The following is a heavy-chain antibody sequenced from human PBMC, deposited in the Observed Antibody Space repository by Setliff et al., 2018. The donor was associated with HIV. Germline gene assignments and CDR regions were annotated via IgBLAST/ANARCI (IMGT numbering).Heavy chain of an antibody. D-gene: IGHD5-18*01. CDR3: AKDPGGYIYGNPWFDQ. CDR1: GFTFSSYS. J-gene: IGHJ5*02. V-gene: IGHV3-21*01. Sequence: GGSLRLSCAASGFTFSSYSMNWVRQAPGKGLEWVSSISSSSSYIYYADFVKGRFTISRDNSKNMLYLQMSSLRPEDTAMYDCAKDPGGYIYGNPWFDQWGQGTLVTVSS. CDR2: ISSSSSYI.